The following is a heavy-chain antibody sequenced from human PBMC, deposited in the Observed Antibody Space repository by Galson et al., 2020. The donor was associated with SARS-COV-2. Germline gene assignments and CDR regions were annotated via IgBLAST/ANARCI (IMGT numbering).Heavy chain of an antibody. CDR3: ARGYGGNYNWFDP. CDR1: GFTFSSYA. D-gene: IGHD2-21*02. CDR2: ISYDGSNK. J-gene: IGHJ5*02. V-gene: IGHV3-30*01. Sequence: GGSLRLSCAASGFTFSSYAMHWVRQAPGKGLEWVAVISYDGSNKYYADSVKGRFTISRDNSKNTLYLQMNSLRAEDTAVYYCARGYGGNYNWFDPWGQGTLVTVSS.